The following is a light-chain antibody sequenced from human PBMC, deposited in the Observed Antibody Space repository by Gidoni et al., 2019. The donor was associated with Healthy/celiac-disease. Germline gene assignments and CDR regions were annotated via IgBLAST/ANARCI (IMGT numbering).Light chain of an antibody. Sequence: DIQMTQSPLSLSASVGDRVTITCRASQSISSYLNWYQQKPGKAPKLLIYAASSLQSGVPSKFSGSGAGTEFTLTISSLQPEEFATYYYRQNYSTPMFTFGPGTKVDIK. CDR3: RQNYSTPMFT. CDR1: QSISSY. J-gene: IGKJ3*01. CDR2: AAS. V-gene: IGKV1-39*01.